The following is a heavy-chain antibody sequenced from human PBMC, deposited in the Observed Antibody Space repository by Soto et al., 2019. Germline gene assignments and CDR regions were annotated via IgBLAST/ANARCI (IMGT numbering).Heavy chain of an antibody. CDR1: GGTFSSYA. D-gene: IGHD2-15*01. CDR3: AREGCSGGSCNSWFDP. Sequence: ASVKVSCKASGGTFSSYAISWVRQAPGQGLEWMGGIIPIFGTANYAQKFQGRVTITADESTSTADMELSSLRSEDTAVYYCAREGCSGGSCNSWFDPWGQGPLVTVSS. V-gene: IGHV1-69*13. J-gene: IGHJ5*02. CDR2: IIPIFGTA.